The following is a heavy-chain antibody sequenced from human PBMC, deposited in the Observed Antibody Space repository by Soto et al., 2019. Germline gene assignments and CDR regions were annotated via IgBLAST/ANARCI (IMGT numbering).Heavy chain of an antibody. CDR1: GGSISSYY. CDR2: IYYSGST. V-gene: IGHV4-59*01. D-gene: IGHD2-15*01. Sequence: QVELQESGPGLVKPSETLSLTCTVSGGSISSYYWSWIRQPPGKGLEWIGYIYYSGSTNYNPSLKSRVTISVDTSKTQFSLKLSSVTAADTAGYYCARRAWYYFDYWGQGTLVTVSS. CDR3: ARRAWYYFDY. J-gene: IGHJ4*02.